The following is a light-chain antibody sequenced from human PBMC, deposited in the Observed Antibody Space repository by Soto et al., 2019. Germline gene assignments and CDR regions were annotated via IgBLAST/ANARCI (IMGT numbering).Light chain of an antibody. Sequence: EIVLTQSPATLSLSPGERATLSCSASQSVSSYLAWYQQKPGQAPRLLIYDASNRATGIPARFSGSGSGTDFTLTISSLEPEAFAVYYCQQRSNWPFLTFGGGTKVEIK. V-gene: IGKV3-11*01. CDR2: DAS. CDR1: QSVSSY. J-gene: IGKJ4*01. CDR3: QQRSNWPFLT.